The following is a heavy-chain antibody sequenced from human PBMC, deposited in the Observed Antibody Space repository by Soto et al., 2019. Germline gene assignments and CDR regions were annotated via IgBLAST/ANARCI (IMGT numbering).Heavy chain of an antibody. CDR2: ISWNSDTI. V-gene: IGHV3-9*01. CDR1: GFNFDVYA. J-gene: IGHJ4*01. CDR3: AKDHYGSSPNYFED. D-gene: IGHD3-10*01. Sequence: EVQLVESGGGLVQPGRSLRLSCAASGFNFDVYAMHWVRQAPGKGLEWVSGISWNSDTIDYADSVRGRFTISRDNARDSLYLQMNSLRGEDTALYYCAKDHYGSSPNYFEDWGQGTLVTVSS.